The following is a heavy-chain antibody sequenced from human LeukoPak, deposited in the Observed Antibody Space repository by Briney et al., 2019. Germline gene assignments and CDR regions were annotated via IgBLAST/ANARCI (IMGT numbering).Heavy chain of an antibody. D-gene: IGHD4-23*01. CDR1: GGSFRGYF. J-gene: IGHJ1*01. Sequence: PSETLSHTCAVYGGSFRGYFWSWIRQSPGNGLEWIGEINHSGSTNHNLSLKSRVTISVDMSKNEFSPKLSSVTAADTAVYYCARARVYGGDPSSPFQSWGQGTLVAVSS. V-gene: IGHV4-34*01. CDR2: INHSGST. CDR3: ARARVYGGDPSSPFQS.